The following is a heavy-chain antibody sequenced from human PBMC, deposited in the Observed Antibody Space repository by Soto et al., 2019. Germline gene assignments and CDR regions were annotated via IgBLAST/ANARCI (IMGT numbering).Heavy chain of an antibody. Sequence: SETLSLTCAVSGGSISSGGYSWSWIRQPPGKGLEWIGYFYHSGSTYYNPSLKSRVTISVDRSKNQFSLKLSSVTAADTAVCYCARVSGGSSGLYYFDYWGQGTLVTVSS. CDR3: ARVSGGSSGLYYFDY. V-gene: IGHV4-30-2*01. D-gene: IGHD2-15*01. J-gene: IGHJ4*02. CDR1: GGSISSGGYS. CDR2: FYHSGST.